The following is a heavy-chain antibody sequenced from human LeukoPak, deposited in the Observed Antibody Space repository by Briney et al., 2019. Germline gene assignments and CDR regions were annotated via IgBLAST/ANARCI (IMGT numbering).Heavy chain of an antibody. CDR2: INPYSGDT. V-gene: IGHV1-2*06. D-gene: IGHD6-13*01. J-gene: IGHJ4*02. CDR3: ARDQGSLTRSWYTGY. CDR1: GYTFTGYH. Sequence: ASVKVSCKASGYTFTGYHIHWVRQAPGQGLEWMGRINPYSGDTNFAQKFQGRVTMTRDTSITTSYMDLSSLTPDDTAVYFCARDQGSLTRSWYTGYWGQGTQVTVSS.